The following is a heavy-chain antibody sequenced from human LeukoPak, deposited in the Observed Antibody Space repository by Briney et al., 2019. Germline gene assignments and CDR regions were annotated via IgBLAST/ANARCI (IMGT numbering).Heavy chain of an antibody. J-gene: IGHJ4*02. CDR3: AREEGPLDY. Sequence: GGSLRLSCAASGFTFSPYWMHWVRQVPGKGLVWVSDINSDGTITHYADSVKGRFTVSRDNAQDMLYLQMNSLRAEDTAVYYCAREEGPLDYWGQGTLVTVSS. CDR2: INSDGTIT. CDR1: GFTFSPYW. V-gene: IGHV3-74*01.